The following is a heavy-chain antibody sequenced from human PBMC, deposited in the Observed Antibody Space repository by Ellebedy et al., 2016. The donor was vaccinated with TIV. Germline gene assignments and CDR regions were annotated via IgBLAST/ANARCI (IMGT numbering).Heavy chain of an antibody. CDR3: ARDLKGLFYHHYYMDV. CDR1: GYTFTSYG. Sequence: AASVKVSCKASGYTFTSYGISWVRQAPGQGLEWVGWISPYNENTNYAQKLQGRVTMTTDTSTSTAYMELRSLRSDDTAVYYCARDLKGLFYHHYYMDVWGEGTTVTVSS. V-gene: IGHV1-18*01. J-gene: IGHJ6*03. D-gene: IGHD2-21*01. CDR2: ISPYNENT.